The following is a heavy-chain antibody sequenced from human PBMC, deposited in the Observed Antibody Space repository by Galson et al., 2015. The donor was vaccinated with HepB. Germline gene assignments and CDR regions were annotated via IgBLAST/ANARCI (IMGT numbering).Heavy chain of an antibody. J-gene: IGHJ4*02. CDR1: GYTFITYA. V-gene: IGHV1-18*04. CDR2: FSTYDDDT. CDR3: ARVSEMVVVPAASFDY. Sequence: SVKVSCKASGYTFITYATTWVRQAPGQGLEWMGWFSTYDDDTNYAQSLQGRVTMTADTSTSTTYMELRSLTSDDTAVYYCARVSEMVVVPAASFDYWGQGTLVTVSS. D-gene: IGHD2-2*01.